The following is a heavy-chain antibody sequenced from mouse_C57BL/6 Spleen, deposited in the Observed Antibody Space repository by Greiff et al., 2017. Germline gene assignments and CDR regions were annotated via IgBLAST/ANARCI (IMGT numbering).Heavy chain of an antibody. CDR3: TKTGAMDY. V-gene: IGHV2-5*01. J-gene: IGHJ4*01. Sequence: QVQLKESGPGLVQPSQSLSITCTVSGFSLTSYGVHWVRQSPGKGLEWLGVIRSGGSTDYNAAFMSRLGITKNNSKSQVFIMMNSLQADDTAVYYCTKTGAMDYWGQGTSVTVSS. CDR1: GFSLTSYG. CDR2: IRSGGST.